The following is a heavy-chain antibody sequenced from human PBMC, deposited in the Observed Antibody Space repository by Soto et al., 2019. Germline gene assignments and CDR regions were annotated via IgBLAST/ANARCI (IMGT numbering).Heavy chain of an antibody. Sequence: EVQLVESGGGLVQPGGSLRLSCAVSGFIFSDFTMNWVRQDPGKGLEWVASIGSSGGNSFYADSVKGRFIISRDNAKTSLDLQINSLRAEDTAVYYCAREKRHNSLGGRFGMDVWGQGTTVTVS. CDR1: GFIFSDFT. J-gene: IGHJ6*02. D-gene: IGHD1-1*01. CDR3: AREKRHNSLGGRFGMDV. V-gene: IGHV3-21*01. CDR2: IGSSGGNS.